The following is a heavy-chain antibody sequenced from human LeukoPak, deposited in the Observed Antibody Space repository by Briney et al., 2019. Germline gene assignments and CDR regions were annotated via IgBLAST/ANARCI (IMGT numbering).Heavy chain of an antibody. CDR2: IFPADSDT. V-gene: IGHV5-51*01. D-gene: IGHD2-15*01. CDR3: ARPMRYCSGGSCYSDAFDI. CDR1: GYNFNNYW. J-gene: IGHJ3*02. Sequence: GESLKIPCEGSGYNFNNYWIGWVRQMPGKGLEWMGIIFPADSDTRYSPSFQGQVTISADSSISTAYLQWSSLKASDTAMYYCARPMRYCSGGSCYSDAFDIWGRGTTVTVSS.